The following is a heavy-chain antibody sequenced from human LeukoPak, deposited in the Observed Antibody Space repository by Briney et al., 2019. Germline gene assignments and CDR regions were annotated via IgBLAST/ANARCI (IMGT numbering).Heavy chain of an antibody. V-gene: IGHV4-59*08. Sequence: SGTLSLTCTVSGGSISSYYWSWIRQPPGKGLEWIGYIYYSGSTNYNPSLKSQVTISVDTSKNQFSLKLSSVTAADTAVYYCARGGYYDYAGFDYWGQGTLVTVSS. J-gene: IGHJ4*02. CDR2: IYYSGST. CDR1: GGSISSYY. D-gene: IGHD3-22*01. CDR3: ARGGYYDYAGFDY.